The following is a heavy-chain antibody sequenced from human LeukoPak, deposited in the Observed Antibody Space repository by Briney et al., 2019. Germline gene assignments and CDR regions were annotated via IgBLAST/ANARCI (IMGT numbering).Heavy chain of an antibody. J-gene: IGHJ4*02. CDR1: GFTFSSYS. Sequence: GGSLRLSCAASGFTFSSYSMNWVRQAPGKGLEWVSSISSSSSYIYYADSVKGRFTISRDNAKNSLYLQMNSLRAEDTAVYYCAKTLRPKDSRYYFDYWGQGTLVTVSS. CDR3: AKTLRPKDSRYYFDY. V-gene: IGHV3-21*01. CDR2: ISSSSSYI. D-gene: IGHD2-15*01.